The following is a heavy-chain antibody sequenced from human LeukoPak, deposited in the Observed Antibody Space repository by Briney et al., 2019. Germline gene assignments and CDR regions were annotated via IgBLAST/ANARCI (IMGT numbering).Heavy chain of an antibody. D-gene: IGHD6-19*01. Sequence: PSPCLSLTFADFGGSFLGSSSSWIRHPPRKGLGWILEIYYIVSTNYNPSLKSRVTISVDTSKNQFSLKLSSVTAADTAVYYCARGRYSSGWYSPGYYYYYGMDVWGQGTTVTVSS. CDR1: GGSFLGSS. J-gene: IGHJ6*02. CDR2: IYYIVST. V-gene: IGHV4-34*01. CDR3: ARGRYSSGWYSPGYYYYYGMDV.